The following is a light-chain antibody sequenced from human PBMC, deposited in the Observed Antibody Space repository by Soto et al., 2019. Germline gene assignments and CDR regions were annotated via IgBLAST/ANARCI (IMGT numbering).Light chain of an antibody. CDR1: QRISSSN. J-gene: IGKJ1*01. CDR3: HHCGGSQP. V-gene: IGKV3-20*01. CDR2: GAS. Sequence: EIVLTQSPGTLSLSPGERATLSCRASQRISSSNLVWYQQKTGQAPRLLIYGASSRATGIPDRFSGSGSGSDFTLTISSLEPDDFAVYFCHHCGGSQPFGQGTNVETK.